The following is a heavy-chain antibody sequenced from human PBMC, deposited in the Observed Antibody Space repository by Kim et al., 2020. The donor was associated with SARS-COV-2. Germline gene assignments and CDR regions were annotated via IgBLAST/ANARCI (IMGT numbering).Heavy chain of an antibody. CDR1: GGSFSGYY. J-gene: IGHJ4*02. D-gene: IGHD1-26*01. V-gene: IGHV4-34*01. CDR3: ARVLVGATIDY. CDR2: INHSGST. Sequence: SETLSLTCAVYGGSFSGYYWSWIRQPPGKGLEWIGEINHSGSTNYNPSLKSRVTISVDTSKNQFSLKLSSVTAADTAVYYCARVLVGATIDYWGQGTLVT.